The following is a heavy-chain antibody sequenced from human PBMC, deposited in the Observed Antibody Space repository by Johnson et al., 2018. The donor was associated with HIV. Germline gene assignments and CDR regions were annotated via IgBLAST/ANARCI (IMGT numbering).Heavy chain of an antibody. CDR3: ARVGISDYDLAAFDI. CDR2: ISSSGSTI. V-gene: IGHV3-11*04. J-gene: IGHJ3*02. D-gene: IGHD3-3*01. CDR1: GFTFSDYY. Sequence: QVQLVESGGGLVKPGGSLRLSCAASGFTFSDYYMSWIRQAPGKGLEWVSYISSSGSTIYYADSVKGRFTISRDNAKNTVFLQMHSLRVEDTAVYFCARVGISDYDLAAFDIWGQGTMVTVSS.